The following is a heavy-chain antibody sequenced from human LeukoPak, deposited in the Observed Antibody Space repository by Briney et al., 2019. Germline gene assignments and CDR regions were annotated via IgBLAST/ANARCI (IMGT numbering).Heavy chain of an antibody. CDR2: IYYSGST. V-gene: IGHV4-30-4*08. J-gene: IGHJ4*02. CDR1: SGSISSGDYY. CDR3: ARAGGYSYGYLDY. D-gene: IGHD5-18*01. Sequence: PSQTLSLTCTVSSGSISSGDYYWSWIRQPPGKGLEWIGYIYYSGSTNYNLSLKSRVTISVDTSKNQFSLKLSSVTAADTAVYYCARAGGYSYGYLDYWGQGTLVTVSS.